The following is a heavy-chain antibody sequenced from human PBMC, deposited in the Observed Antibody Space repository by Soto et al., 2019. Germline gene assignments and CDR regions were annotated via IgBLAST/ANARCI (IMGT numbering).Heavy chain of an antibody. CDR2: IKREGGEK. CDR3: AKVSTQHSWNEGLDS. J-gene: IGHJ4*02. Sequence: GGSLRLSCAASGFTSNTYWINWVRQAPGKGLEWVANIKREGGEKNYVDSVEGRFTISKDDAKNSVYLEMNSLRTEDTALYLCAKVSTQHSWNEGLDSWGKGTMVTV. V-gene: IGHV3-7*03. CDR1: GFTSNTYW. D-gene: IGHD1-20*01.